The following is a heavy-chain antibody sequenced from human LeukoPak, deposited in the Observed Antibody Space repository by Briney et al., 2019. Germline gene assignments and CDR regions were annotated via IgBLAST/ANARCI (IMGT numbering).Heavy chain of an antibody. CDR3: ARASTLSGIAVAGSS. CDR2: ISAYNGNT. Sequence: ASVKVSCKASGYTFTSYDINWVRQATGQGLEWMGWISAYNGNTNYAQKLQGRVTMTTDTSTSTAYMKLRSLRSDDTAVYYCARASTLSGIAVAGSSWGQGTLVTVSS. J-gene: IGHJ4*02. CDR1: GYTFTSYD. V-gene: IGHV1-18*01. D-gene: IGHD6-19*01.